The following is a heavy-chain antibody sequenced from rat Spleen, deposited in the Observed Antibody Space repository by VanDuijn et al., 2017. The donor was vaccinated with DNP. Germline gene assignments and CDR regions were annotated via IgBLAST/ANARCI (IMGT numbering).Heavy chain of an antibody. CDR2: IGSPAYAP. Sequence: EVQLVESGGGLVQPGRSLKLSCAASGFTFSAYYMAWVRQAPAKGLEWVAYIGSPAYAPYHGDSVKGRFTISRDNAKSTLYLQMDSLRSEETATYYCARQGQLGFAYWGQGTLVTVSS. V-gene: IGHV5S11*01. J-gene: IGHJ3*01. CDR1: GFTFSAYY. CDR3: ARQGQLGFAY. D-gene: IGHD1-10*01.